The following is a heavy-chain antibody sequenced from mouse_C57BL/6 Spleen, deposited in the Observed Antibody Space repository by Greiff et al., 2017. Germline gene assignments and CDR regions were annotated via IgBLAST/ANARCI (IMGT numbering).Heavy chain of an antibody. J-gene: IGHJ4*01. CDR1: GYAFSSSW. CDR3: AREVYYAMDY. Sequence: VKLVESGPELVKPGASVKISCKASGYAFSSSWMNWVKQRPGKGLEWIGRIYPGDGDTNYNGKFKGKATLTADKSSSTAYMQLSSLTSEDSAVYFCAREVYYAMDYWGQGTSVTVSS. CDR2: IYPGDGDT. V-gene: IGHV1-82*01.